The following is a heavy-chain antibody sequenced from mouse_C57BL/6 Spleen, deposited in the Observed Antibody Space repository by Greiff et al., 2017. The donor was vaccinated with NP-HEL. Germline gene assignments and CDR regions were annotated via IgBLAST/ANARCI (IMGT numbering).Heavy chain of an antibody. Sequence: VQLQQPGAELVQPGASVKLSCKASGYTFTSYWMHWVKQGPGRGLEWIGRIDPNSGGTKYNEKFKSQAILTVDKPSSTADMQLSSLPSEDAAVYYCARDSSGYGYWGQGTTLTVSS. D-gene: IGHD3-2*02. CDR2: IDPNSGGT. J-gene: IGHJ2*01. CDR1: GYTFTSYW. CDR3: ARDSSGYGY. V-gene: IGHV1-72*01.